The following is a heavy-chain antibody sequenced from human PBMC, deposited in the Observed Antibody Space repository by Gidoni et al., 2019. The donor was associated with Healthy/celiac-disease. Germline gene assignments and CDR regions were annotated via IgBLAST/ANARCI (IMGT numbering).Heavy chain of an antibody. CDR1: GVTFSSDT. J-gene: IGHJ4*02. V-gene: IGHV1-69*02. CDR3: ATAQMGYYDSRGYYSGHSCIY. CDR2: INPILAIA. D-gene: IGHD3-22*01. Sequence: QVQLVHSGAEVQKPGSSVKVSCKASGVTFSSDTISWGRQAPGQGLEWMGRINPILAIANYALKFQAGVTIPADKSPSTAYMELSSLRSEDKALYYCATAQMGYYDSRGYYSGHSCIYWGQGTLVTVSS.